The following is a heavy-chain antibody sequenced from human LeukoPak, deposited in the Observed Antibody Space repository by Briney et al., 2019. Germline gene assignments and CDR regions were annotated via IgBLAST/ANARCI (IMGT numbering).Heavy chain of an antibody. CDR3: ARDRGSSGWYDAFDI. V-gene: IGHV3-33*01. J-gene: IGHJ3*02. Sequence: PGRSLRLSCAASGFTFSSYGMHWVRQAPGKGLEWVAVIWYDGSNKYYADSVKGRFTISRDNSKNTLYLQMNSLRAEDTAVYYCARDRGSSGWYDAFDIWGQGTMATVSS. CDR1: GFTFSSYG. CDR2: IWYDGSNK. D-gene: IGHD6-19*01.